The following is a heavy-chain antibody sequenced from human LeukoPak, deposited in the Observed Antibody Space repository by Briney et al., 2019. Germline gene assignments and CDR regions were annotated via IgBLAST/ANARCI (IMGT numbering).Heavy chain of an antibody. J-gene: IGHJ4*02. CDR3: ARGGYYGSGSFPDY. V-gene: IGHV1-18*01. CDR1: GYSFASFG. Sequence: ASVKVSCKASGYSFASFGINWVRQAPGQGLEWMGWISAYNGDTNYAQNLQGRVTTTTDTSTSTAYMDLRSLTSDDTAVYYCARGGYYGSGSFPDYWGQGTLVTVSS. CDR2: ISAYNGDT. D-gene: IGHD3-10*01.